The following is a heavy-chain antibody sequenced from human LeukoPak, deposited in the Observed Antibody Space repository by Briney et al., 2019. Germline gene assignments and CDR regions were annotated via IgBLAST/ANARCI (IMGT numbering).Heavy chain of an antibody. Sequence: SETLSLTCAVYGGSFSGYYWSWIRQPPGKGLEWIGEINHSGNTNYNPSLKSRVTISVDTSKNQFSLKLSSVTAADTAVYYCARDQRWLQLPFDYWGQGTLVTVSS. CDR3: ARDQRWLQLPFDY. D-gene: IGHD5-24*01. V-gene: IGHV4-34*01. CDR1: GGSFSGYY. J-gene: IGHJ4*02. CDR2: INHSGNT.